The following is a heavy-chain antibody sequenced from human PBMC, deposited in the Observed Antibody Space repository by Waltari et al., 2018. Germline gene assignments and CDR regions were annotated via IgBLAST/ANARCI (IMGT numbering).Heavy chain of an antibody. CDR3: ARLAPRTYRSPVPGRHYYYGMDV. CDR2: IGNDETSI. CDR1: GFRFSNFW. V-gene: IGHV3-74*01. J-gene: IGHJ6*02. D-gene: IGHD3-10*01. Sequence: EERLLESGGGLVQPGDSLRLSCAGSGFRFSNFWLNWSRQAPGKGLVWVARIGNDETSISYADSVKGRLTISRDNAKNTVYLQMKRLRVEDTAVYYCARLAPRTYRSPVPGRHYYYGMDVWGQGTTVTVSS.